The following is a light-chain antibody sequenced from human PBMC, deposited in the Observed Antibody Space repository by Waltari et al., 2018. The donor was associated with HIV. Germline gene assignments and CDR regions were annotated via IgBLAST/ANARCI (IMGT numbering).Light chain of an antibody. CDR2: WAS. CDR1: QSVLYSSNNKNY. CDR3: QQYYSNPLT. J-gene: IGKJ4*01. Sequence: DIVMTQSPDSLAVSLGERATINCKSSQSVLYSSNNKNYLAWYQQKPGQPPKLLIYWASTRESGVPDRFSGSGSGTDVTLTITSLQAEDVAVYYCQQYYSNPLTFGGGTKVEIK. V-gene: IGKV4-1*01.